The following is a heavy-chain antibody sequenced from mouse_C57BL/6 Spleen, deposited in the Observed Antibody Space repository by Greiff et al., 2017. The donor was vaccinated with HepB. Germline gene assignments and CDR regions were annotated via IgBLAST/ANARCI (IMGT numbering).Heavy chain of an antibody. CDR1: GYTFTSYW. V-gene: IGHV1-69*01. D-gene: IGHD1-1*01. CDR2: IDPSDSYT. J-gene: IGHJ3*01. CDR3: ASGSSSAWFAY. Sequence: QQSCKASGYTFTSYWMHWVKQRPGQGLEWIGEIDPSDSYTNYNQKFKGKSTLTVDKSSSTAYMQLSSLTSEDSAVYYCASGSSSAWFAYWGQGTLVTVSA.